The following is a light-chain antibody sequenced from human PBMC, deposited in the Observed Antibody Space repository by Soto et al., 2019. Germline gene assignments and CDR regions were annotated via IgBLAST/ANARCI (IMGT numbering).Light chain of an antibody. CDR1: QSISNTF. CDR2: GAS. Sequence: EIVLTQSPGTLSLSPGEGATLSCRASQSISNTFLAWYQQRPGQAPRILIYGASRRATGIPDRFSGSGSGTDFTLTISRLEPEEVALYYCQQYYSSWTFGQGTKVEMK. CDR3: QQYYSSWT. J-gene: IGKJ1*01. V-gene: IGKV3-20*01.